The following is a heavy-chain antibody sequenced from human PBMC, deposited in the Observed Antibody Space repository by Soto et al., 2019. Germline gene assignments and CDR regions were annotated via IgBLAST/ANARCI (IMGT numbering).Heavy chain of an antibody. CDR1: GFTFSSYG. CDR3: PNDRRAQGLVVEY. J-gene: IGHJ4*01. V-gene: IGHV3-30*18. D-gene: IGHD6-19*01. CDR2: ISYDGSNK. Sequence: GGSLRLSCAASGFTFSSYGMHWVRQAPGKGLEWVAVISYDGSNKYYADSVKGRFTISRDNSKNTLYLQMNSLRAEDTAVYYCPNDRRAQGLVVEYWGHGTLVTVSS.